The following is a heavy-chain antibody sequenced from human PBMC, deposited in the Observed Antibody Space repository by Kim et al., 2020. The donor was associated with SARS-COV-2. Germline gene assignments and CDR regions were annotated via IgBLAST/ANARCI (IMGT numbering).Heavy chain of an antibody. V-gene: IGHV2-5*02. D-gene: IGHD3-9*01. J-gene: IGHJ5*02. CDR3: AHRPPIFEVGWFDP. CDR1: GFSLSTSGVG. Sequence: SGPTLVNPTQTLTLTCTFSGFSLSTSGVGVGWIRQPPGKALEWLALIYWDDDKRYIPSLKSRLTITKYTSKSQVVLTMINMYPVDTATYYCAHRPPIFEVGWFDPWGQGTLVTVSS. CDR2: IYWDDDK.